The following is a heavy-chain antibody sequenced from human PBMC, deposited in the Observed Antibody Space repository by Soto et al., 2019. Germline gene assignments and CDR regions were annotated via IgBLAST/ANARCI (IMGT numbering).Heavy chain of an antibody. V-gene: IGHV4-39*01. Sequence: PSETLSLTCTVCSGSISSSAYYLGWIRQPPGKGLEWIATFHYSGTTYYNPSLKSRVTISVDTSKNQFSLKLNSVTAADTAVYYCARQYSGDFPWWFDYWGQGTLVTVSS. D-gene: IGHD1-26*01. J-gene: IGHJ4*02. CDR2: FHYSGTT. CDR3: ARQYSGDFPWWFDY. CDR1: SGSISSSAYY.